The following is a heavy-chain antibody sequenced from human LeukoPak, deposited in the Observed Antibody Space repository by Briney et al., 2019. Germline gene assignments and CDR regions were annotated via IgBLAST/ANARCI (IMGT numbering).Heavy chain of an antibody. J-gene: IGHJ4*02. Sequence: SVKVSCKASGGTFSSYAISWVRQAPGQGLEWMGGITPIFGTANYAQKFQGRVTITADESTSTAYMELNSLRAEDTAVYYCASGRSTTVTTQGWGQGTLVTVSS. CDR3: ASGRSTTVTTQG. V-gene: IGHV1-69*13. CDR1: GGTFSSYA. CDR2: ITPIFGTA. D-gene: IGHD4-17*01.